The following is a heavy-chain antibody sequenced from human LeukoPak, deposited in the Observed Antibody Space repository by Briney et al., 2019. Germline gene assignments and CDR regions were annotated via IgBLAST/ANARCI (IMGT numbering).Heavy chain of an antibody. Sequence: PGGSLRLSCAASGFTVSSNYMSWVRQAPGRGLEWVSAIRGSGDNTYYADSVRGRFTISRDNSKSTLYLQMNSLRAEDTAIYYCAKNMGPEYYYGMDVWGQGTTVTVSS. CDR1: GFTVSSNY. V-gene: IGHV3-23*01. CDR2: IRGSGDNT. CDR3: AKNMGPEYYYGMDV. J-gene: IGHJ6*02. D-gene: IGHD2/OR15-2a*01.